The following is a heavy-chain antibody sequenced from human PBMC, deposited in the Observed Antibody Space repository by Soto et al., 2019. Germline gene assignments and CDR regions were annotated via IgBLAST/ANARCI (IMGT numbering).Heavy chain of an antibody. V-gene: IGHV4-59*01. Sequence: PSETLFLTCTVSGGSISNYYWSWIRQPPGRGLEWIGHIFYSGSTNYNPALKSRVTISVDTSKSQFSLKLSSVTAADTAVYYCAKDSGYNYGYFRWFDPWGQGTLVTV. CDR3: AKDSGYNYGYFRWFDP. D-gene: IGHD5-18*01. J-gene: IGHJ5*02. CDR2: IFYSGST. CDR1: GGSISNYY.